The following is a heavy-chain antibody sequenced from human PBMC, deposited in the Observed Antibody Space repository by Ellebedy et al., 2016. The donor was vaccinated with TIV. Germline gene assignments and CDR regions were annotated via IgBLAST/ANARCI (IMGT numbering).Heavy chain of an antibody. D-gene: IGHD3-10*01. CDR2: ISGSGGST. CDR3: ARGGYYGSGSYSSEYFQH. CDR1: GFTFSSYA. Sequence: GESLKISCAASGFTFSSYAMSWVRQAPGKGLEWVSAISGSGGSTYYADSVKGRFTISRDNSKNTLYLQMNSLRPEDTAVYYCARGGYYGSGSYSSEYFQHWGQGTLVTVSS. V-gene: IGHV3-23*01. J-gene: IGHJ1*01.